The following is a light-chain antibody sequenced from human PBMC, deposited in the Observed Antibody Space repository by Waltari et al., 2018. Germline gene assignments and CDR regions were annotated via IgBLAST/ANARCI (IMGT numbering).Light chain of an antibody. J-gene: IGLJ1*01. V-gene: IGLV2-14*01. CDR2: EVS. Sequence: QSALTQPASVSGSPGQSITIPCSGTDTAVGAYAFVSWYQQHPGKAPHLIIYEVSNRPSGISNRFSASKSGNTASLTISGLQAEDEADYYCSSYTTSSAPGVFGTGTRVTVL. CDR3: SSYTTSSAPGV. CDR1: DTAVGAYAF.